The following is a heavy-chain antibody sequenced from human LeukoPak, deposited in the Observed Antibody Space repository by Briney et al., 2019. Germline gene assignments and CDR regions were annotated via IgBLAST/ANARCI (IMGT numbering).Heavy chain of an antibody. CDR3: ASAESHCSSTSCLFY. Sequence: SVKVSCKASGYTFTSYGISWVRQAPGQGLEWMGGIIPIFGTANYAQKFQGRVTITADESTSTAYMELSNLRSEDTAVYYCASAESHCSSTSCLFYWGQGTLVTVSS. CDR1: GYTFTSYG. CDR2: IIPIFGTA. V-gene: IGHV1-69*01. D-gene: IGHD2-2*01. J-gene: IGHJ4*02.